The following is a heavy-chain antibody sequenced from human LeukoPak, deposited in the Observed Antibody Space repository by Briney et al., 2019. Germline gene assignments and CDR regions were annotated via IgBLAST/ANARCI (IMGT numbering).Heavy chain of an antibody. J-gene: IGHJ4*02. CDR1: GFTFSSYD. D-gene: IGHD6-13*01. V-gene: IGHV3-21*01. CDR2: ISSSSIYI. CDR3: AREHDDSSSWSHFDY. Sequence: PGGALRLSCAASGFTFSSYDMNWVRQAPGKGLEWVSSISSSSIYIYYADSVKGRFTISRDNAKNSLYLQMNSLRAEDTAVYYCAREHDDSSSWSHFDYWGQGTLVTVSS.